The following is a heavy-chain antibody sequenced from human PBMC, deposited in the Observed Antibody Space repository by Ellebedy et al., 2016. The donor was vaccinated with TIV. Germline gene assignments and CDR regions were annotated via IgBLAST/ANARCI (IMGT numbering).Heavy chain of an antibody. CDR2: INTANGNA. D-gene: IGHD2/OR15-2a*01. CDR3: ARQIEYTHVMTPHES. J-gene: IGHJ5*01. V-gene: IGHV1-3*04. CDR1: GYTFTSSA. Sequence: AASVKVSCKASGYTFTSSAIHWARQAPGQRLEWMGWINTANGNAKYSQKLHDRVTITMDTSASTAYMELSSLTSEDTAVYYCARQIEYTHVMTPHESWGQGTLVTVSS.